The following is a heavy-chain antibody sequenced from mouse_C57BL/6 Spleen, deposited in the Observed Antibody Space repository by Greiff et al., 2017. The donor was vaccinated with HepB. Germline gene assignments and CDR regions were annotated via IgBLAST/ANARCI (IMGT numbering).Heavy chain of an antibody. Sequence: VQLKQSGPVLVKPGASVKMSCKASGYTFTDYYMNWVKQSHGKSLEWIGVINPYNGGTSYNQKFKGKATLTVDKSSSTAYMELNSLTSEDSAVYYCARTGTVDYWGQGTTRTVSS. CDR3: ARTGTVDY. D-gene: IGHD3-3*01. CDR2: INPYNGGT. CDR1: GYTFTDYY. J-gene: IGHJ2*01. V-gene: IGHV1-19*01.